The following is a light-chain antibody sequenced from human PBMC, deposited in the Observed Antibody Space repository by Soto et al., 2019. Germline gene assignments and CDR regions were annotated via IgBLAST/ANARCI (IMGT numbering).Light chain of an antibody. CDR3: QQYNSSPLT. Sequence: DIQMTQSPSTLYASVGDRVTITCRASQSIGASLAWFQQKPGKAPNLLIYKASSLESGVPSRFSGSGSGTRFTLTISTLQPDDFATYYCQQYNSSPLTFGGGTKVEIK. J-gene: IGKJ4*01. CDR2: KAS. CDR1: QSIGAS. V-gene: IGKV1-5*03.